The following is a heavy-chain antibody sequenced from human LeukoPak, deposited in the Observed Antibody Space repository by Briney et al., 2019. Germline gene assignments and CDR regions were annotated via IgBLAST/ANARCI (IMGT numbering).Heavy chain of an antibody. J-gene: IGHJ6*03. CDR3: ARARRDCPSFYYYYYYMDV. D-gene: IGHD2-21*02. CDR1: GFTFSDYY. CDR2: ISSSGSTI. Sequence: GGSLRLPCAASGFTFSDYYMSWIRQAPGKGLEWVSYISSSGSTIYYADSVKGRFTISRDNAKNSLYLQMNSLRAEDTAVYYCARARRDCPSFYYYYYYMDVWGKGTTVTVSS. V-gene: IGHV3-11*04.